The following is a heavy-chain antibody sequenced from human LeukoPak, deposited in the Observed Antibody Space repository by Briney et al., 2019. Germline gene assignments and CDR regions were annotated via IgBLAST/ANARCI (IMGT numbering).Heavy chain of an antibody. CDR3: ARDRRDIVVVVATYYYYYTDV. V-gene: IGHV3-11*01. D-gene: IGHD2-15*01. CDR1: GFTFSDYY. Sequence: GGSLRLSCAASGFTFSDYYMSWIRQAPGKGLEWVSYISSSGSTIYYADSVKGRFTISRDNAKNSLYLQMNSLRAEDTAVYYCARDRRDIVVVVATYYYYYTDVWGKGTTVTVSS. J-gene: IGHJ6*03. CDR2: ISSSGSTI.